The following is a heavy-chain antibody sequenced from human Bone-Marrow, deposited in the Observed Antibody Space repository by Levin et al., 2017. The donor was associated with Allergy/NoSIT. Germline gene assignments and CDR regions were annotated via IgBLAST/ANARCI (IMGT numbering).Heavy chain of an antibody. CDR1: GESVRSSGFY. CDR3: ARGSVYYGSGSWIDC. D-gene: IGHD3-10*01. V-gene: IGHV4-31*02. CDR2: IYYPGNT. J-gene: IGHJ4*02. Sequence: SQTLSLPCTVSGESVRSSGFYWTWIRQYPGKGLEWIGHIYYPGNTSYNPSLKSRVSISEDRSKNQFSLKLDSVTAADTAVYYCARGSVYYGSGSWIDCWGQGTLVTVSS.